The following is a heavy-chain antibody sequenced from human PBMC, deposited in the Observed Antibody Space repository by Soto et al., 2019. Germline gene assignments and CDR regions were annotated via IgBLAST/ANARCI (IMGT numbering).Heavy chain of an antibody. J-gene: IGHJ5*02. CDR3: ARGTRVGWNTNWFDP. D-gene: IGHD1-1*01. CDR1: EFIFNNYW. CDR2: IKPDGSDK. V-gene: IGHV3-7*01. Sequence: EVQLVESGGGLVQPGESLRLSCAASEFIFNNYWMAWVRQAPEKGLEWVASIKPDGSDKYYLDSVKGRFTISRDNAKNSVYLQMDGLRADDTAVYFCARGTRVGWNTNWFDPRGQGTLITVSS.